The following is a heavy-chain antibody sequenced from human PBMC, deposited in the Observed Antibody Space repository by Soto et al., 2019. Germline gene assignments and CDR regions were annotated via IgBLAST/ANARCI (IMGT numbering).Heavy chain of an antibody. CDR3: ASEGPYCSSTSCFGY. J-gene: IGHJ4*02. V-gene: IGHV3-53*04. CDR2: IYSGGST. CDR1: GFTVSSNY. D-gene: IGHD2-2*01. Sequence: EVQLVESGGGLVQPGGSLRLSCAASGFTVSSNYMSWVRQAPGKGLEWVSVIYSGGSTYYADSVKGRFTISRHNSKNTLYLQMNSLRAEDTAVYYCASEGPYCSSTSCFGYWGQGTLVTVSS.